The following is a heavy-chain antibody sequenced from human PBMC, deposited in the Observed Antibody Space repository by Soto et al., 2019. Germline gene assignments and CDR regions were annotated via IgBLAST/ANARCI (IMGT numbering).Heavy chain of an antibody. D-gene: IGHD5-18*01. V-gene: IGHV1-69*12. Sequence: QVQLVQSGAEVKKPGSSVKVSCKASGGTFSSYAISWVRQAPGQGLEWMGGIIPIFGTANYAQKFQGRVTITADESTSTAYRELSSLRSEDTAVYYCASVDTAISYYYYGMDVWGQGTTVTVSS. CDR3: ASVDTAISYYYYGMDV. CDR1: GGTFSSYA. CDR2: IIPIFGTA. J-gene: IGHJ6*02.